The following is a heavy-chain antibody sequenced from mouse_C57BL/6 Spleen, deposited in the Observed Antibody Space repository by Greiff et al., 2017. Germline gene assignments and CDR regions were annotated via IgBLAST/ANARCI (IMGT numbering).Heavy chain of an antibody. J-gene: IGHJ1*03. D-gene: IGHD4-1*01. CDR1: GFTFTDYY. V-gene: IGHV7-4*01. CDR2: IRNKANGYTT. CDR3: VKAVFDWDEKGYFDG. Sequence: DVMLVESGGGLVQPGASLRLSCAASGFTFTDYYMSWVRQPPGKAPEWLAVIRNKANGYTTEYTASVKGRFTISRDNSQNILYLQMNTLRAEASSTDYCVKAVFDWDEKGYFDGGGTGTTVTVSS.